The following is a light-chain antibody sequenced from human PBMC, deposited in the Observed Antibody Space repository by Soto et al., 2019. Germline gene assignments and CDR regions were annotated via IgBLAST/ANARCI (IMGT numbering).Light chain of an antibody. CDR3: QQYNSYSWT. CDR1: QSISSW. J-gene: IGKJ1*01. V-gene: IGKV1-5*01. Sequence: GERVTITCRASQSISSWLAWYQQKPGKAPKLLIYDASSLESGVPSRFSGSGSGTEFTLTISSLQPDDFATYYCQQYNSYSWTFGQGTKV. CDR2: DAS.